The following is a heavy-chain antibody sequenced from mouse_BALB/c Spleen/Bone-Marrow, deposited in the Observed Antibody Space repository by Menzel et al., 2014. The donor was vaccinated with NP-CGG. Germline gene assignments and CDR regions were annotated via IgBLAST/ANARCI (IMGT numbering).Heavy chain of an antibody. D-gene: IGHD2-1*01. J-gene: IGHJ3*01. Sequence: DVKLVESGPELVKPGASMKISCKASGYSFTGYIMDWVKQSHGKNLEWIGLINPYNGGTSYNQKFKGKATLTVDKSSSTAYMELLSLTSEDSAVYYCARAYGNYWFAYWGQGTLVTVSA. V-gene: IGHV1-18*01. CDR2: INPYNGGT. CDR1: GYSFTGYI. CDR3: ARAYGNYWFAY.